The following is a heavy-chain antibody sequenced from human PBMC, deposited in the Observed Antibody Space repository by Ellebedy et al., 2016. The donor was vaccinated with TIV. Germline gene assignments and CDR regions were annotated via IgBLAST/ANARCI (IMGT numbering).Heavy chain of an antibody. V-gene: IGHV3-30*03. CDR2: VSGDGNKN. Sequence: GGSLRLSXAAPGSTSSAHSMHWFRQAPGKGLEWVAVVSGDGNKNYYLSSVQGRFTISRDNAKDTMFLQMNSLRPEDTALYYCAREQGPYTQIDYWGQGSLVTVSS. J-gene: IGHJ4*02. CDR1: GSTSSAHS. CDR3: AREQGPYTQIDY.